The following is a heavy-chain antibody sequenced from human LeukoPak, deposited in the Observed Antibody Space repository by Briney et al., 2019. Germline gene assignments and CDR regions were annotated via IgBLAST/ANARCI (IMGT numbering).Heavy chain of an antibody. CDR2: IRYDGSNK. Sequence: GGSLRLSCAASGFTFSDYGMHWVRQAPGKGLEWVAFIRYDGSNKYYADSVKGRFTISRDNAKNSLYLQMNSLRAEDTAVYYCARSPNNTPLGYCSSTSCYTHYYFDYWGQGTLVTVSS. CDR3: ARSPNNTPLGYCSSTSCYTHYYFDY. CDR1: GFTFSDYG. V-gene: IGHV3-30*02. J-gene: IGHJ4*02. D-gene: IGHD2-2*02.